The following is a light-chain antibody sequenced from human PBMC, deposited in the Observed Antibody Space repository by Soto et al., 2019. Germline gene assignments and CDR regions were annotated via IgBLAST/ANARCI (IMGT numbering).Light chain of an antibody. CDR2: GAS. V-gene: IGKV3-20*01. Sequence: ERVRTQNTDTLSVSPGEGATLSCRASQSLSSNLAWYQQKPGQAPRLLIYGASSRATGIPDRFSGSGSGTDFTLTISRLEPEDFAVYYCQQYGSSPSITFGQRRLL. CDR3: QQYGSSPSIT. J-gene: IGKJ5*01. CDR1: QSLSSN.